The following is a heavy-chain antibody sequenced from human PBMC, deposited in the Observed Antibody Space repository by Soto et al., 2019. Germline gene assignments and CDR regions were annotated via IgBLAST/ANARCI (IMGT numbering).Heavy chain of an antibody. J-gene: IGHJ6*02. D-gene: IGHD6-13*01. CDR1: GFTFSSYA. Sequence: GGSLRLSCAASGFTFSSYAMHWVRQAPGKGLEWVAVISYDGSNKYYADSVKGRFTISRDNSKNTLYLQMNSLRAEDTAVYYCARSTVQTRDSSSWSSLNFSYYYGMDVWGQGTTVTVSS. V-gene: IGHV3-30-3*01. CDR3: ARSTVQTRDSSSWSSLNFSYYYGMDV. CDR2: ISYDGSNK.